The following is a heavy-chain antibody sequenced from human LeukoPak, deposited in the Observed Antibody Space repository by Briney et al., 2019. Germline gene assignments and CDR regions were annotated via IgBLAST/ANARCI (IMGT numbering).Heavy chain of an antibody. V-gene: IGHV5-51*01. CDR3: ARAWSLDY. CDR2: INPTDSDA. CDR1: GYSFTTYW. Sequence: GESLQISCQGSGYSFTTYWIGWVRQMPGKGLEWVGFINPTDSDATYSPSFQGQVIISADKSISTAYLQWSSLKASDTAMYYCARAWSLDYWGQGTLVTVSS. D-gene: IGHD2-15*01. J-gene: IGHJ4*02.